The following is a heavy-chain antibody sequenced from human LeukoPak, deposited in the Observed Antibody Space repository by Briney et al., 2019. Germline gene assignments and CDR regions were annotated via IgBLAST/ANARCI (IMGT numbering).Heavy chain of an antibody. D-gene: IGHD2-15*01. CDR3: ARMGIGYCSGGSCYDAFDI. V-gene: IGHV5-51*01. Sequence: GGSLQISCKGSGYIFTSYWSGGGRQLPGKGLEWMGIIYPGDSDTRYSPSFQGQVTISADKSISTASLQWSSLKASDTAMYYCARMGIGYCSGGSCYDAFDIWGQGTMVTVSS. J-gene: IGHJ3*02. CDR2: IYPGDSDT. CDR1: GYIFTSYW.